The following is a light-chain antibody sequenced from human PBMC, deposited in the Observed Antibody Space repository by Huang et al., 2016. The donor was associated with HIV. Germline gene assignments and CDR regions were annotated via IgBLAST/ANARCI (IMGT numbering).Light chain of an antibody. Sequence: IVMTQSPGTLSVSPGERATLSCRASQSVGSTLAWYQQKPGQSPRLLIYGASTRATGNTARCSGSGYGTEFTLTISSLQSEEFAVYYCQQYDKWYTFGQGTKLEIK. V-gene: IGKV3-15*01. CDR2: GAS. J-gene: IGKJ2*01. CDR1: QSVGST. CDR3: QQYDKWYT.